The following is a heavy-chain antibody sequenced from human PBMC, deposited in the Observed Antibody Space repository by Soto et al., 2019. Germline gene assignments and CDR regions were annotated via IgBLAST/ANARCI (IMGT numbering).Heavy chain of an antibody. V-gene: IGHV3-7*04. CDR3: ARGDYYDSSGPYSDAFDI. Sequence: EVQLVESGGGLVQPGGSLRLSCAASGFTFSTYWMSWVRQAPGKGLEWVANIKPDGSQKWYVDSVKGRFTISGDNAKNSLYLQMNSLRAEDTAVYYGARGDYYDSSGPYSDAFDIWGQGTMVTVSS. CDR2: IKPDGSQK. CDR1: GFTFSTYW. D-gene: IGHD3-22*01. J-gene: IGHJ3*02.